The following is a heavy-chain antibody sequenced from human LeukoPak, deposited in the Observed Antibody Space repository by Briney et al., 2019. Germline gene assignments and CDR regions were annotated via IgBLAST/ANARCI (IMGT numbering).Heavy chain of an antibody. CDR1: GFTFSSYS. CDR2: ISSSSSYI. J-gene: IGHJ4*02. CDR3: AKENPGAYDY. V-gene: IGHV3-21*04. Sequence: GGSLRLSCAASGFTFSSYSMNWVRQAPGKGLEWVSSISSSSSYIYYADSVKGRFTISRDNAKNSLYLQMNSLRAEDTAIYYCAKENPGAYDYWGQGTLVTVSS. D-gene: IGHD3-10*01.